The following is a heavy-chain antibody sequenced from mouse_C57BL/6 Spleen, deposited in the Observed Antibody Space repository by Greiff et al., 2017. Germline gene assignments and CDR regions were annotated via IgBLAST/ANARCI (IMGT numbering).Heavy chain of an antibody. V-gene: IGHV1-69*01. Sequence: QVQLQQPGAELVMPGASVKLSCKASGYTFTSYWMHWVKQRPGQGLEWIGEIDPSDSYTTYNQKFKGKSTLTVDKSSSTAYMQLSSLTSEDSAVYYCARSRDYSNTGSAMDYWGQGTSVTVSS. D-gene: IGHD2-5*01. CDR2: IDPSDSYT. J-gene: IGHJ4*01. CDR3: ARSRDYSNTGSAMDY. CDR1: GYTFTSYW.